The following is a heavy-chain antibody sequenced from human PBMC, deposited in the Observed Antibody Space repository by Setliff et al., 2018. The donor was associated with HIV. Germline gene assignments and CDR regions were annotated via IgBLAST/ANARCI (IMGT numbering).Heavy chain of an antibody. CDR3: ARDRELAVAGTIDAFDI. J-gene: IGHJ3*02. CDR1: GYTFTSYG. Sequence: ASVKVSCKASGYTFTSYGISWVRQAPGQGLEWMGWISAYNGNTNYAQKLQGRVTMTTDTSTSTAYMELRSLRSDDTAVYYCARDRELAVAGTIDAFDIWGHGTVVTVSS. CDR2: ISAYNGNT. D-gene: IGHD6-19*01. V-gene: IGHV1-18*01.